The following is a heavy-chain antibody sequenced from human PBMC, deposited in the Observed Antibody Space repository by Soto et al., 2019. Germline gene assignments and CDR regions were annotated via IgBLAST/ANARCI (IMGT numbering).Heavy chain of an antibody. V-gene: IGHV4-61*01. CDR1: AGSVSSRSYY. Sequence: TSETLSLTCTVSAGSVSSRSYYWSWIRQPPGKGLEWIGYIYYSGSTNYNPSLKSRVTISVDTSKNQFSLKLSSVTAADTAVYYCARVVAVAEYYFDYWGQGTLVTVSS. CDR3: ARVVAVAEYYFDY. J-gene: IGHJ4*02. CDR2: IYYSGST. D-gene: IGHD6-19*01.